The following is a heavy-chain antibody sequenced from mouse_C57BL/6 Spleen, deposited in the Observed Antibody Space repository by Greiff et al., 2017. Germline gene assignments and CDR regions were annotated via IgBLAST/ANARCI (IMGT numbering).Heavy chain of an antibody. J-gene: IGHJ4*01. D-gene: IGHD2-4*01. CDR3: ARCDYDYDRYAMDY. Sequence: QVQLQQSGAELVKPGASVKISCKASGYAFSSYWMNWVKQRPGKGLEWIGQIYPGDGDTNYNGKFKGKATLTADKSSSTAYMKLSILTSEDSAVYFCARCDYDYDRYAMDYWGQGTSVTVSS. CDR1: GYAFSSYW. CDR2: IYPGDGDT. V-gene: IGHV1-80*01.